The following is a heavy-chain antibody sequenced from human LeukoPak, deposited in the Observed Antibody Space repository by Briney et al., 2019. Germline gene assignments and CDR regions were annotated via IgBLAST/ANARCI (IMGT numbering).Heavy chain of an antibody. V-gene: IGHV1-18*01. CDR1: GYTFTSYG. J-gene: IGHJ6*04. CDR3: ARGILWFGDDV. Sequence: ASVKVSCKASGYTFTSYGISWVRQAPGQGLEWMGWISAYNGNTNYAQKFQGRVTMTRNTSISTAYMELSSLRSEDTAVYYCARGILWFGDDVWGKGTTVTISS. CDR2: ISAYNGNT. D-gene: IGHD3-10*01.